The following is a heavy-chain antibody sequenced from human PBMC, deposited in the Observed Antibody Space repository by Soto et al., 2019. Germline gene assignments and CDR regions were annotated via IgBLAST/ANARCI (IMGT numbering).Heavy chain of an antibody. J-gene: IGHJ3*02. V-gene: IGHV4-30-4*01. CDR3: ARDPAI. CDR2: ISYSGTT. Sequence: SETLSLTCTVSGDSISSNNNYWSWIRQPPGEGLEWIGFISYSGTTSYSPSLKSRVAISLDTSKNQFSLSLSSVTAADTAVYYCARDPAIWGQGTMVTVSS. CDR1: GDSISSNNNY.